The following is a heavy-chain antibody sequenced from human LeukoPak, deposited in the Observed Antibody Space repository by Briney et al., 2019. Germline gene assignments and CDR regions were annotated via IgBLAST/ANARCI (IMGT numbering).Heavy chain of an antibody. V-gene: IGHV3-21*01. J-gene: IGHJ4*02. CDR1: GFTFSSYS. CDR2: ISSSSYK. D-gene: IGHD3-16*02. Sequence: GGSLRLSCAASGFTFSSYSMNWVRQAPGKGLEWVSSISSSSYKYYADSVKGRFTISRDNAKNSLYLQMNSLRAEDTAVYYCARITFGGVIVIPFDYWGQGTLVTVSS. CDR3: ARITFGGVIVIPFDY.